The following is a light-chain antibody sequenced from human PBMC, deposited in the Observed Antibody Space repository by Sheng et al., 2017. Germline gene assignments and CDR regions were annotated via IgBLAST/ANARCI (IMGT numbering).Light chain of an antibody. CDR1: QSVSNY. CDR3: QQYENWPLT. V-gene: IGKV3-15*01. CDR2: GAS. Sequence: EIVMTQSPATLSLSPGERATLSCRASQSVSNYLAWYQQKPGQAPRLLISGASSRATGVPARFSGSGSGTHFILTISGLQSEDFADYYCQQYENWPLTFGPGTKVEMK. J-gene: IGKJ3*01.